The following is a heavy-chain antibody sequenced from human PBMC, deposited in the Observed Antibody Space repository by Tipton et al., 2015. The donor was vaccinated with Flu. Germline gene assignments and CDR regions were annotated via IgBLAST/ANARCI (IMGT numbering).Heavy chain of an antibody. CDR1: GYTFTSYG. CDR3: ARDEYCSGGSCYRRAFDI. Sequence: QVQLVQSGAEVKKSGASVKVSCKASGYTFTSYGISWVRQAPGQGLEWMGWISAYNGNTNYAQKLQGRVTMTTDTSTSTAYMELRSLRSDDTAVYYCARDEYCSGGSCYRRAFDIWGQGTMVTVSS. CDR2: ISAYNGNT. D-gene: IGHD2-15*01. V-gene: IGHV1-18*01. J-gene: IGHJ3*02.